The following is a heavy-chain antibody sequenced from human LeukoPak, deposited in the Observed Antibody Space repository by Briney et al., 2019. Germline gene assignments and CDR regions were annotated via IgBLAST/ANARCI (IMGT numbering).Heavy chain of an antibody. V-gene: IGHV4-59*01. CDR1: GGSLFSYY. J-gene: IGHJ4*02. D-gene: IGHD2-2*01. Sequence: SETLSLTCTVPGGSLFSYYWSWIRQPPGKGLEFIGYIYYSGSTNYNPSLKSRVTISVDTSKNQFSLKLSSVTPADTAVYYCARLGHCSSTSCYGLDYWGQGTLVTVSS. CDR3: ARLGHCSSTSCYGLDY. CDR2: IYYSGST.